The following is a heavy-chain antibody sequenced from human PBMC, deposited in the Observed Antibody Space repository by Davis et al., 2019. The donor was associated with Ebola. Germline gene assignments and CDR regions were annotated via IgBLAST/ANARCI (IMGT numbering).Heavy chain of an antibody. D-gene: IGHD2-2*01. Sequence: LKISCAASGFTFSSYAMSWVRQAPGKGLEWVSAISGSGGSTYYADSVKGRFTISRDNSKNTLYLQMNSLRAEDTAVYYCAKTPDIVVVPAATPSVWFDPWGQGTLVTVSS. CDR1: GFTFSSYA. CDR3: AKTPDIVVVPAATPSVWFDP. CDR2: ISGSGGST. V-gene: IGHV3-23*01. J-gene: IGHJ5*02.